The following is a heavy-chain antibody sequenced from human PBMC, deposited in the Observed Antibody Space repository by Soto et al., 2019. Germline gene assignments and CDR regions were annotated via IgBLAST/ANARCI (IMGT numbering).Heavy chain of an antibody. CDR2: IIPILGIA. CDR1: GGTFSSYT. Sequence: GASVKVPCKASGGTFSSYTISWVRQAPGQGLEWMGRIIPILGIANYAQKFQGRVTITADKSTSTAYMELSSLRSEDTAVYYCARERPPAMVHDYWGQGTLVTVSS. D-gene: IGHD5-18*01. V-gene: IGHV1-69*04. J-gene: IGHJ4*02. CDR3: ARERPPAMVHDY.